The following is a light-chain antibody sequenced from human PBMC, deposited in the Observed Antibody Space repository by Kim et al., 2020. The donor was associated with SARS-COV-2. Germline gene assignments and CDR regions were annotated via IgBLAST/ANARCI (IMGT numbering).Light chain of an antibody. J-gene: IGKJ5*01. V-gene: IGKV3-11*01. Sequence: LSPGERATLSCRASQSVHSSLAWYQQKPGQAPRLLIYDASNRATGIPGRFSGSGSGTDFTLTISSLEPEDFAVYYCQQRADWPITFGQGTRLEIK. CDR3: QQRADWPIT. CDR2: DAS. CDR1: QSVHSS.